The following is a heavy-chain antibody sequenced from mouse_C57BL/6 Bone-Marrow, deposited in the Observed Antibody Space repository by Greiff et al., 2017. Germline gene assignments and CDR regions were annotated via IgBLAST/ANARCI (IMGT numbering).Heavy chain of an antibody. Sequence: QVQLMQSGAELVKPGDSLKISCKASGYAFSSYWMNWVQQRPGKGLEWIGQIYPGDGDSNYNGKFKGKATLTADKSSSTAYMQLSSLTSEDSAVYFCASDGNAMDYWGQGTSVTVSS. D-gene: IGHD2-1*01. CDR3: ASDGNAMDY. V-gene: IGHV1-80*01. CDR2: IYPGDGDS. CDR1: GYAFSSYW. J-gene: IGHJ4*01.